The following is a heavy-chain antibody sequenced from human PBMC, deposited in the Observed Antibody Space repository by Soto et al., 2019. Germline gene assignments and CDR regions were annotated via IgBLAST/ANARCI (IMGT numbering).Heavy chain of an antibody. D-gene: IGHD4-17*01. CDR1: GYTFTSYA. CDR3: ASSRILYGDYDAYYYGMDV. J-gene: IGHJ6*02. CDR2: INAGNGNT. V-gene: IGHV1-3*05. Sequence: QVQLVQSGAEEKKPGASVKVSCKASGYTFTSYAMHWVRQAPGQRLEWMGWINAGNGNTKYSQKFQGRVTITRDTSASTAYMELSSLRSEDTAVYYCASSRILYGDYDAYYYGMDVWGQGTTVTVSS.